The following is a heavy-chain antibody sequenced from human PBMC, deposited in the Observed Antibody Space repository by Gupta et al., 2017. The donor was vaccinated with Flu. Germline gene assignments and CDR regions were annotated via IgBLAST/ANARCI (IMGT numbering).Heavy chain of an antibody. CDR1: GYTFTSYD. D-gene: IGHD6-13*01. Sequence: QVQLVQSGAEVKKPGASVKVSCKASGYTFTSYDINWVRQATGQGLEWMGWMNPNSGNTGYAQKFQGRVTMTRNTSISTAYMELSSLRSEDTAVYYCARGPIYSSSWYWRGLDYWGQGTLVTVSS. CDR2: MNPNSGNT. J-gene: IGHJ4*02. V-gene: IGHV1-8*01. CDR3: ARGPIYSSSWYWRGLDY.